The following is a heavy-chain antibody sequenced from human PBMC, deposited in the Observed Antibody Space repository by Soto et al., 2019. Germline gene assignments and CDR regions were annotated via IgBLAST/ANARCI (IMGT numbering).Heavy chain of an antibody. CDR2: ISYDGSNK. Sequence: QVQLVESGGAVVQPGRSLRLSCAAPGFTFSSYAMHWVRQAPGKGLEGGAVISYDGSNKYYADSVKGRFTISRDNSKNTLYLQMNSLRAEDTAVYYCAREKTMIVVVPGAFDIWGQGTMVTVSS. CDR1: GFTFSSYA. V-gene: IGHV3-30-3*01. D-gene: IGHD3-22*01. CDR3: AREKTMIVVVPGAFDI. J-gene: IGHJ3*02.